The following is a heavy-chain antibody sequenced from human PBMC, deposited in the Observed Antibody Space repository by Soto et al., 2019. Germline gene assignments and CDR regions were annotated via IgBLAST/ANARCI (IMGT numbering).Heavy chain of an antibody. CDR2: ISNSGGST. J-gene: IGHJ4*02. CDR1: GFTFSSYA. D-gene: IGHD5-18*01. CDR3: AKARYTYGSSLDN. V-gene: IGHV3-23*01. Sequence: PGGSLRLSCAASGFTFSSYAMSWVRQAPGKGLEWVSVISNSGGSTYYADSVKGRLTISRDNSKNTLYLQMNSLRAEDTAVYYCAKARYTYGSSLDNWGQGTLITVS.